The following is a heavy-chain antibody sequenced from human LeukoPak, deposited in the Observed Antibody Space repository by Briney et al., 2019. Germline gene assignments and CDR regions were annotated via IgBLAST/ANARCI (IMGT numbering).Heavy chain of an antibody. J-gene: IGHJ6*03. Sequence: SETLSLTCTVSGGSISSYFWTWIRQPAGKGLEWIGRIYSNGITNYNPPLKSRVTMSMDTSKKEFSLKLSSVTAADTAIYYCASSSNFYYYYMDVWGKGTTVTVSS. CDR2: IYSNGIT. V-gene: IGHV4-4*07. CDR3: ASSSNFYYYYMDV. CDR1: GGSISSYF.